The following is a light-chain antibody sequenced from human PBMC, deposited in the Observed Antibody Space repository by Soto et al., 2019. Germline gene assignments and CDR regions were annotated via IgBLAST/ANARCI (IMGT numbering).Light chain of an antibody. J-gene: IGKJ2*01. CDR1: QTIANNF. Sequence: EIVLTQSPGTVSSSPGERVTLSCRASQTIANNFLAWYQHRPGQDPRVVVYGASSRATGIRDRFSGSGSGTEFTLTISSLEPEDFAVYYCQQYDSSYTFGQGTKLE. CDR2: GAS. CDR3: QQYDSSYT. V-gene: IGKV3-20*01.